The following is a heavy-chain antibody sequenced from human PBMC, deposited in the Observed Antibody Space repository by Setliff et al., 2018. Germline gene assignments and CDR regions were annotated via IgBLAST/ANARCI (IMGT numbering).Heavy chain of an antibody. V-gene: IGHV1-18*01. J-gene: IGHJ4*02. D-gene: IGHD3-10*01. Sequence: ASVKVSCKASGYTFTNYGISWVRQAPGQGLEWMGWISVYNGNTNYAQKLQGRVTMTTDTSTSTAYIELRSLRSDDTAVYYCATHYYGSGIFDYWGQGTLVTVSS. CDR2: ISVYNGNT. CDR1: GYTFTNYG. CDR3: ATHYYGSGIFDY.